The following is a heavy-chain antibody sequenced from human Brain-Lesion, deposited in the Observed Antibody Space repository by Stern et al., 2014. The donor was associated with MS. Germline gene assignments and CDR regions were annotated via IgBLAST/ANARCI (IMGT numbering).Heavy chain of an antibody. J-gene: IGHJ4*02. D-gene: IGHD3-22*01. V-gene: IGHV1-2*04. Sequence: QVQLVQSGAEVKKPGASVKVSCKASGYTFTGYYMHWVRQAPGQGLEWMGWINPKSGGTNYAQKFQGWVTMTRDTSINTAYMELSRLRSDDTAVYYCATYYYDSTGYNDFWGQGTLGTVS. CDR3: ATYYYDSTGYNDF. CDR1: GYTFTGYY. CDR2: INPKSGGT.